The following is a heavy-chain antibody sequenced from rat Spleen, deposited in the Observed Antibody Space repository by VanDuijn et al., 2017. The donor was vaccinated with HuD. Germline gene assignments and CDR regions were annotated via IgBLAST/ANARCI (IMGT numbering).Heavy chain of an antibody. V-gene: IGHV5-22*01. CDR1: GLSFSNYY. Sequence: EVQLVESGGGLVQPGRSMKLSCAASGLSFSNYYMAWVRQAPKKGLEWVASISHEGSSTYYGDSVKGRFTMSRDNAKSTLYLQMDSLKSEDTATYYCARPGPGYPFAYWGRGTLVTVSS. J-gene: IGHJ3*01. CDR2: ISHEGSST. CDR3: ARPGPGYPFAY. D-gene: IGHD1-4*01.